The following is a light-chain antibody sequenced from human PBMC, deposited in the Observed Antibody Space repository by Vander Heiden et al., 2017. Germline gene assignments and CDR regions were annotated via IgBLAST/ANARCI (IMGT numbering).Light chain of an antibody. CDR2: GRN. CDR3: AAWDDSLGGVT. Sequence: QSVLSQPPSASGTPGQRATISCSGSDSNIGVNYVSWYKQVVGRAPKLLVYGRNQRPPGVSDRFSASKSATSASLVISGLRSEDEAEYYCAAWDDSLGGVTFGGGTKLTVL. V-gene: IGLV1-47*01. CDR1: DSNIGVNY. J-gene: IGLJ2*01.